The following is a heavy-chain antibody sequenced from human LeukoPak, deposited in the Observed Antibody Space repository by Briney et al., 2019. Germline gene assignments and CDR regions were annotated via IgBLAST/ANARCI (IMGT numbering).Heavy chain of an antibody. Sequence: GGSLRLSCAASGFTFSSYWMHWVRQAPGKGLVWVSRINSDASSTSYADSVKGRFTISRDNAKNTLYLQMNSLRAEDTAVYYCARVQGHPPNGLDVWGQGTMVTVSS. CDR3: ARVQGHPPNGLDV. D-gene: IGHD2-8*01. CDR1: GFTFSSYW. J-gene: IGHJ3*01. V-gene: IGHV3-74*01. CDR2: INSDASST.